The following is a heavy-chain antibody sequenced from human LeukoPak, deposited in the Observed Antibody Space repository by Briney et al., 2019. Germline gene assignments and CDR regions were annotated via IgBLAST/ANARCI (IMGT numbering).Heavy chain of an antibody. CDR1: GFIFTTYS. CDR2: ISSSSTYI. CDR3: ARVFSGNYYSGFDY. D-gene: IGHD3-10*01. Sequence: GGSLRLSCAASGFIFTTYSVNWVRQAPGKGLEWVSSISSSSTYISYADSVEGRFTISRDNAKNSLYLQMNSLRTEDTALYYCARVFSGNYYSGFDYWGQGTLVTVSS. J-gene: IGHJ4*02. V-gene: IGHV3-21*01.